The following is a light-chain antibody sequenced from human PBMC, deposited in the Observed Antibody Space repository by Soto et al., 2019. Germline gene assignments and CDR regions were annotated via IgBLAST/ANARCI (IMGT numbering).Light chain of an antibody. V-gene: IGKV1-13*02. CDR2: DAS. J-gene: IGKJ3*01. Sequence: AIQLTQSPSSLSASVGDRVTITCRASQGISNALAWYQQKPGQAPKLLIYDASSLESGVTSRFSGSGSGTDFTLTISSLQPEDFATYYCQPFNSYPRTFGTGTKVYIK. CDR3: QPFNSYPRT. CDR1: QGISNA.